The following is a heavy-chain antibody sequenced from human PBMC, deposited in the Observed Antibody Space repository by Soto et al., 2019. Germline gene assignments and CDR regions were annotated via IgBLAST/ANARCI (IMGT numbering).Heavy chain of an antibody. V-gene: IGHV1-2*02. J-gene: IGHJ4*02. Sequence: QVHLVQSGAEVKKPGASVKVSCKASGYTFTGYYMHWVRQAPGQGLEWMGWINPTTGGTNFEQKFQGRLTMTRDTPISTAYMELSGLTSDDTAVYYCTRKVATFNFDSWGQGTLVTVSS. CDR1: GYTFTGYY. D-gene: IGHD5-12*01. CDR3: TRKVATFNFDS. CDR2: INPTTGGT.